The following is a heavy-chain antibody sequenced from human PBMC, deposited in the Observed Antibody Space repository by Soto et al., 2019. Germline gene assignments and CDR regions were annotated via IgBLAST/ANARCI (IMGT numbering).Heavy chain of an antibody. Sequence: GGSLRLSCAASGFTFSSFWMIWVRQAPGKGLEWVANIKPGGSEKYYVDSVKGRFTISRDDAKNSLFLQMNSLRAEDTAVYYCARNPWGVAGTDYWGQGTLVTVSS. CDR3: ARNPWGVAGTDY. V-gene: IGHV3-7*01. CDR2: IKPGGSEK. CDR1: GFTFSSFW. J-gene: IGHJ4*02. D-gene: IGHD6-19*01.